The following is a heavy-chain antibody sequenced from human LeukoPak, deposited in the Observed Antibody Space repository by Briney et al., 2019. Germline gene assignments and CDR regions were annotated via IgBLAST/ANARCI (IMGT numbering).Heavy chain of an antibody. CDR3: ARVRDCSGGSCYVFDY. CDR2: IIPIFGTA. V-gene: IGHV1-69*13. J-gene: IGHJ4*02. CDR1: GGTFSSYA. D-gene: IGHD2-15*01. Sequence: SVKVSCKASGGTFSSYAISWVRQAPGQGLEWMGGIIPIFGTANYAQKFQGRVTITADESTSTAYMELSSLRSEDTAAYYCARVRDCSGGSCYVFDYWGQGTLVTVSS.